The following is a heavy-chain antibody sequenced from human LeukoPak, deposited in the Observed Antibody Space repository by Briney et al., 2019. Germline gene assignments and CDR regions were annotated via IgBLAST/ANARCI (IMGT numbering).Heavy chain of an antibody. CDR2: IHPDGSIT. J-gene: IGHJ5*02. D-gene: IGHD5-12*01. Sequence: PGGSLRLSCVGSGFTISNYWMHWVRQAPGTGLVWVSRIHPDGSITTYADSVKGRFTISRDNAKDTLYLQMNSLRAEDTAVYYCAPQQTYSPYNWFDPWGQGTLVTVSS. CDR3: APQQTYSPYNWFDP. V-gene: IGHV3-74*03. CDR1: GFTISNYW.